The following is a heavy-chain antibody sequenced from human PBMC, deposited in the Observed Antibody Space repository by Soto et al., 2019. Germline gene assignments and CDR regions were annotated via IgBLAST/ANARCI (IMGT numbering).Heavy chain of an antibody. CDR3: ARSIVVVTALDY. CDR1: GYTFTSYA. D-gene: IGHD2-21*02. V-gene: IGHV1-3*01. Sequence: ASVTVSCKASGYTFTSYAMHWVRQAPGQRLEWMGWINAGNGNTKYSQKFQGRVTITRDTSASTAYMELSSLRFEDTAVYYCARSIVVVTALDYWGQGTLVTVSS. CDR2: INAGNGNT. J-gene: IGHJ4*02.